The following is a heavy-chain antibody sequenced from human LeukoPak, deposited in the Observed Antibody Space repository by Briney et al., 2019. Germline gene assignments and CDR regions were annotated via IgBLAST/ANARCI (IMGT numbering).Heavy chain of an antibody. CDR1: GYTLTELS. CDR2: FDLEDGET. Sequence: GASVKLSCTVSGYTLTELSMHWGRQAPGTGMEWKGGFDLEDGETIYAQKSQGRVTMTEDTSTDTAYMELSSLRSEQTAVYYCATLRSYWYSSSWYVAFDIWGQGTMVTVSS. V-gene: IGHV1-24*01. J-gene: IGHJ3*02. D-gene: IGHD6-13*01. CDR3: ATLRSYWYSSSWYVAFDI.